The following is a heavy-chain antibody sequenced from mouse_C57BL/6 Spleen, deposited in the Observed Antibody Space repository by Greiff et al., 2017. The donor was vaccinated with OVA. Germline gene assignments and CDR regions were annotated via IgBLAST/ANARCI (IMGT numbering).Heavy chain of an antibody. D-gene: IGHD1-1*01. Sequence: VQLVESGAELARPGASVKLSCKASGYTFTSYGISWVKQRTGQGLEWIGEIYPRSGNTYYNEKFKGKATLTADKSSSTAYMELRSLTSEDSAVYFCARAYYGSSYPFDYWGQGTTLTVSS. CDR2: IYPRSGNT. CDR3: ARAYYGSSYPFDY. CDR1: GYTFTSYG. J-gene: IGHJ2*01. V-gene: IGHV1-81*01.